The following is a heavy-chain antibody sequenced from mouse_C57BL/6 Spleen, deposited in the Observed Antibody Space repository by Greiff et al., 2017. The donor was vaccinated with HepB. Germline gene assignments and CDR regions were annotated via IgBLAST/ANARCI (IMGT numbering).Heavy chain of an antibody. CDR1: GYTFTSYW. CDR2: IDPSDSET. J-gene: IGHJ1*03. D-gene: IGHD1-1*01. CDR3: AGITTVVATNWYFDV. Sequence: QVQLQQPGAELVRPGSSVKLSCKASGYTFTSYWMHWVKQRPIQGLEWIGNIDPSDSETHYNQKFKDKATLTVDKSSSTAYMQLSRLTSEDSAVYYCAGITTVVATNWYFDVWGTGTTVTVSS. V-gene: IGHV1-52*01.